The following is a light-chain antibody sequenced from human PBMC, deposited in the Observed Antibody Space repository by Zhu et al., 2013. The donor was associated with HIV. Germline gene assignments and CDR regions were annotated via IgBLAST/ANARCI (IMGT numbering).Light chain of an antibody. V-gene: IGKV3D-20*02. Sequence: EIVLTQSPDTLSLSPGERVTLSCRTSQSVSGSSLAWHQQKPGQAPRLLIYGASTRATGVPDRFSGSVSGTDFTLTISSLEPEDFAVYYCQQRSNWPLTFGGGTKVEIK. CDR3: QQRSNWPLT. J-gene: IGKJ4*01. CDR2: GAS. CDR1: QSVSGSS.